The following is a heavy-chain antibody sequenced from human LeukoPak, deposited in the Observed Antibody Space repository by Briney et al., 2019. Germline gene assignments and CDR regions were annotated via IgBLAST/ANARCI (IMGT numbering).Heavy chain of an antibody. CDR3: AKDSPSRTATTEVPVDY. J-gene: IGHJ4*02. V-gene: IGHV3-21*01. CDR2: ISSSSSYI. CDR1: GFSFRDYT. D-gene: IGHD1/OR15-1a*01. Sequence: GGSLRLSCAASGFSFRDYTMNWVRQAPGKGLEWLASISSSSSYIYFANSVRGRFTISRDNAKNSLYLQMNSLRAEDTAAYYCAKDSPSRTATTEVPVDYWGQGTLVTVSS.